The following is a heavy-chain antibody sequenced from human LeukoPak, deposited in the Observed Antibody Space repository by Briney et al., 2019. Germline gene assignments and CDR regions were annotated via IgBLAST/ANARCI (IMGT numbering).Heavy chain of an antibody. D-gene: IGHD7-27*01. J-gene: IGHJ4*02. V-gene: IGHV3-11*01. Sequence: GGSLRLSCAASGFTFSDYYMTWIRQAPGKGLEWVSSISSDGGAMYYADSVKGRFTVSRDNARNSLYLQMNSLSAEDTAVYFCARAALLTGGGYHFDSWGQGTLVTVSS. CDR2: ISSDGGAM. CDR3: ARAALLTGGGYHFDS. CDR1: GFTFSDYY.